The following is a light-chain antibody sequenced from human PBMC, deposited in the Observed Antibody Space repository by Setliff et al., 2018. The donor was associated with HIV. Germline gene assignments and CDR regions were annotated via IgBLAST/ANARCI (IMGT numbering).Light chain of an antibody. V-gene: IGLV2-11*01. J-gene: IGLJ1*01. Sequence: QSVLTQPPSVSGSPGQSVTISRTGTSSDVGAYNRVSWYQQHPGKPPKLIIYDVDKGPSGVPDRFSGSKSGNTASLTVSGLQAEDEAEYYCCSHAGTFYVFGTGTKVTVL. CDR2: DVD. CDR3: CSHAGTFYV. CDR1: SSDVGAYNR.